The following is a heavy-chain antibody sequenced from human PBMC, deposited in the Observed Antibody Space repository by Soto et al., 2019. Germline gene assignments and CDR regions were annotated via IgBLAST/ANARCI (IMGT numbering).Heavy chain of an antibody. D-gene: IGHD2-2*01. CDR3: ARSRRPARLGPKGAIDY. CDR2: IDTDGSTT. J-gene: IGHJ4*02. V-gene: IGHV3-74*01. Sequence: CVRQVQGRGLVWVSRIDTDGSTTSYADFAKGRFTISRDNAKSTLSLQMNSLRAEDTAIYYCARSRRPARLGPKGAIDYWGQGTLVTVSS.